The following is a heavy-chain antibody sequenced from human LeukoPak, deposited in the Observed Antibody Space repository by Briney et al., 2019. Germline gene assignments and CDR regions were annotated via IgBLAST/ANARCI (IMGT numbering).Heavy chain of an antibody. D-gene: IGHD3-10*01. V-gene: IGHV3-21*01. CDR3: AVYYGSGKSLDY. J-gene: IGHJ4*02. CDR2: ISSSSTYK. CDR1: GFTFSSYS. Sequence: GGSLRLSCAASGFTFSSYSMNWVRQAPGKGLEWVSSISSSSTYKYYADSLKGRFTISRDNAKNSLYLQMNSLRAEDTAVYYCAVYYGSGKSLDYWGQGTLVTVSS.